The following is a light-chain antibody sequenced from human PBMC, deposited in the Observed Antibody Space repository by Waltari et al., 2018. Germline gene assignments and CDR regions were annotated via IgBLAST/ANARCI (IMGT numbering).Light chain of an antibody. V-gene: IGKV3-11*01. CDR2: DAS. J-gene: IGKJ4*01. Sequence: EIVLTQSPATLSLSPGERASLSCRASQSVRRDLAWYLQKPGQAPRLLIFDASIRATGTPARFSGSGSGTDFTLTISSLDSEDFAIYYCQQRRDWPLTFGGGTKVEIK. CDR1: QSVRRD. CDR3: QQRRDWPLT.